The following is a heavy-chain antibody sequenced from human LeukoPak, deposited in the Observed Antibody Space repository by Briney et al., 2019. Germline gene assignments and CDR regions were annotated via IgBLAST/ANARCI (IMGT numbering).Heavy chain of an antibody. Sequence: GGSLRLSRAASGFTFSIYSMNWVRQAPGKGLEWVSYISSSGSTIYYADSVKGRFTISRDNAKNSLYLQMNSLRAEDMAVYYCALTDYYGSGSYYNVRGYYMDVWGKGTTVTVSS. CDR3: ALTDYYGSGSYYNVRGYYMDV. J-gene: IGHJ6*03. CDR2: ISSSGSTI. V-gene: IGHV3-48*04. CDR1: GFTFSIYS. D-gene: IGHD3-10*01.